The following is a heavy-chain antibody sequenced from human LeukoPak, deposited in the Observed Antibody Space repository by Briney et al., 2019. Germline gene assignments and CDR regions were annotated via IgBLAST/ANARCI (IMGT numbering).Heavy chain of an antibody. D-gene: IGHD7-27*01. CDR1: GFNFDDYA. V-gene: IGHV3-9*01. Sequence: GGSLRLSCAASGFNFDDYAMHWVRQVPGKGLEWVSGISWNSGSIAYADSVKGRFTISRDKAKNSLYLQMNSLRAEDTALYYCAKDIADWGSGVDYWGQGTLVTVSS. CDR3: AKDIADWGSGVDY. CDR2: ISWNSGSI. J-gene: IGHJ4*02.